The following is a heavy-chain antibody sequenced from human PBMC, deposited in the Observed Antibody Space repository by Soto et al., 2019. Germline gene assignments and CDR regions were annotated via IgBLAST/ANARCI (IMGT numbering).Heavy chain of an antibody. D-gene: IGHD3-3*01. V-gene: IGHV3-23*01. CDR2: ISGSGGST. J-gene: IGHJ4*02. CDR1: GFTFSSYA. Sequence: GSLRLSCAASGFTFSSYAMSWVRQAPGKGLEWVSAISGSGGSTYYADSVKGRFTISRDNSKNTLYLQMNSLRAEDTAVYYCAKVYDFWSGYRYFDYWGQGTLVTVSS. CDR3: AKVYDFWSGYRYFDY.